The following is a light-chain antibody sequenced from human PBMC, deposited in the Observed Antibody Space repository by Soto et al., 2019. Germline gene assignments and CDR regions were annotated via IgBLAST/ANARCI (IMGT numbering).Light chain of an antibody. J-gene: IGLJ1*01. Sequence: QSVLTQPASVSGSPGQSITISCTGVRTDVGRYNLVSWCQQHPGKAPKLIIYEVTKRPSGFSNRFSASKSGNTASLTISGLQAEDEADYYCCSYAGSGTPYVFGTGTKVTVL. CDR1: RTDVGRYNL. CDR2: EVT. CDR3: CSYAGSGTPYV. V-gene: IGLV2-23*02.